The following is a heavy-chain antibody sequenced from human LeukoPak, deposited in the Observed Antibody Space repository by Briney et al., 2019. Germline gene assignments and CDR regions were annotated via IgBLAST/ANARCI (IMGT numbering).Heavy chain of an antibody. D-gene: IGHD3-9*01. CDR2: IYSGGST. J-gene: IGHJ5*02. CDR1: GFTVSSNY. CDR3: ARETSYDILTGFNWFDP. Sequence: PGGSLRLSCAASGFTVSSNYTSWVRQAPGKGLEWVSVIYSGGSTYYADSVKGRFTISRDNSKNTLYLQMNSLRAEDTAVYYCARETSYDILTGFNWFDPWGQGTLVTVSS. V-gene: IGHV3-66*01.